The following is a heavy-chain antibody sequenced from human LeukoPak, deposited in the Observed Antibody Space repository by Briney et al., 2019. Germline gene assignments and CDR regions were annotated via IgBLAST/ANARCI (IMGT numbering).Heavy chain of an antibody. J-gene: IGHJ4*02. CDR2: MNPNSGNT. CDR1: GYTFTSYD. D-gene: IGHD1-26*01. V-gene: IGHV1-8*01. CDR3: ARDMGPGEWELRALFDY. Sequence: GASVKVSCKASGYTFTSYDINWVRQATGQGLEWMGWMNPNSGNTGYAQKFQGRVTMARDTSISTAYMELSRLRSDDTAVYYCARDMGPGEWELRALFDYWGQGTLVTVSS.